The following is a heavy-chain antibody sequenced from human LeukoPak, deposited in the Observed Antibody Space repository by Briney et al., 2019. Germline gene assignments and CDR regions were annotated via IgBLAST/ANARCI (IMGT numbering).Heavy chain of an antibody. CDR2: INPSGGST. CDR3: ARDGSSGYSDY. D-gene: IGHD3-22*01. CDR1: GYTFTSYY. J-gene: IGHJ4*02. V-gene: IGHV1-46*01. Sequence: ASVKVSCKASGYTFTSYYMHWVRQAPGQGLEWMGIINPSGGSTSYAQKFQGRVTMTRDTSTSTVYMELNSLRSEDTAVYYCARDGSSGYSDYWGQGTLVTVSS.